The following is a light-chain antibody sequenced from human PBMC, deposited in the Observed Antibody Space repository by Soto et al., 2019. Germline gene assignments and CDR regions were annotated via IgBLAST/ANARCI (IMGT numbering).Light chain of an antibody. CDR2: RNN. CDR3: AAWDDSLNGVV. J-gene: IGLJ2*01. CDR1: SSNIGSNY. Sequence: QSVLTQPPSASGTPGQTVTISCSGSSSNIGSNYVYWYQQLPGTAPKLLIYRNNQRPSGVPDRFSGFKSGTSASLAISGLRSEDEADYYCAAWDDSLNGVVFGGGTKLTVL. V-gene: IGLV1-47*01.